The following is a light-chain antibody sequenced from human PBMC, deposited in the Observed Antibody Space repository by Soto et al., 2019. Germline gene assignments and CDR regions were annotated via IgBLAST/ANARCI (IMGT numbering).Light chain of an antibody. J-gene: IGKJ2*01. V-gene: IGKV3-20*01. CDR1: QSVSSSY. CDR2: GAS. CDR3: QQYGSSPPTYT. Sequence: EIVLTQSPGTLSLSPGERATLSCRASQSVSSSYLAWYQQKPGQAPRLLIYGASSRATGIPDRFSGSGSGTYFTLTISRLDPEDFAVYYCQQYGSSPPTYTFGQGTKLEIK.